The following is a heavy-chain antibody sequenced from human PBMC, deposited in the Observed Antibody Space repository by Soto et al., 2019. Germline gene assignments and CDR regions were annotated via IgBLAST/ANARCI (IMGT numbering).Heavy chain of an antibody. CDR2: IYWDDDK. J-gene: IGHJ4*02. D-gene: IGHD3-10*01. CDR1: GFSLSTSGVG. Sequence: QITLKESGPTLVKPTQTLTLTCTFSGFSLSTSGVGVGWIRQPPGKALEWLALIYWDDDKRYSPSLKSRLTIAPDTSKNLVVLTMTNMDPVDTATYYCAHRSVRVLLDYWGQGTLVTVSS. CDR3: AHRSVRVLLDY. V-gene: IGHV2-5*02.